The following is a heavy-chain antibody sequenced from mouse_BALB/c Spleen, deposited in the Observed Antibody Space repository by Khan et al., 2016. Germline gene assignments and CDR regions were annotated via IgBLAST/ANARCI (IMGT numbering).Heavy chain of an antibody. Sequence: VQLQQPGPGLVKPSQSLSLTCTVTGYSITSDYAWNWIRQFPGNKLEWMGYISYSGSTSYNPSLKSRISITRDTSKNQFFLQLNSVTTEDTATYYCAISYDGYPFDYWGQGTTLTVSS. D-gene: IGHD2-3*01. CDR1: GYSITSDYA. CDR2: ISYSGST. J-gene: IGHJ2*01. CDR3: AISYDGYPFDY. V-gene: IGHV3-2*02.